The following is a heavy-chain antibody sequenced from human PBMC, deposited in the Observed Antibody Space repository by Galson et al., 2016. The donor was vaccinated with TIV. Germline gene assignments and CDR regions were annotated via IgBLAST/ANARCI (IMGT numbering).Heavy chain of an antibody. D-gene: IGHD6-25*01. CDR2: IIPLLATA. CDR1: GGTLRTNA. V-gene: IGHV1-69*05. J-gene: IGHJ4*02. CDR3: STSTIAARPMDY. Sequence: SVKVSCKASGGTLRTNAISWVRQAPGQGPEWMGGIIPLLATANYAQKFQGRVTVTTDETASTTYMELRSLRSEDSAVYYCSTSTIAARPMDYWGQGILVTVSS.